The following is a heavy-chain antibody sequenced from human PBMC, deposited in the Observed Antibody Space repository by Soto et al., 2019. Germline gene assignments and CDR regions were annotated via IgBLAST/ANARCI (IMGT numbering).Heavy chain of an antibody. CDR1: GFIFTDYW. V-gene: IGHV3-74*01. Sequence: EVQLVESGGGLVQPGGSLRLSCAASGFIFTDYWIHWVRQAPGKGLVWVSRIKSDESTTNYADSVWGRLTISRDNAKNTVYLQINSLRAEDTAVNYCARGARNYYYFDYWGQGTLVTVSS. J-gene: IGHJ4*02. CDR3: ARGARNYYYFDY. CDR2: IKSDESTT. D-gene: IGHD3-10*01.